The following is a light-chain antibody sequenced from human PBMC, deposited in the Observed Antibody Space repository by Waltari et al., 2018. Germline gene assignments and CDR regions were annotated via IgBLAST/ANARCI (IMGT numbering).Light chain of an antibody. J-gene: IGLJ3*02. CDR2: NNS. CDR3: AAWEDSLNGWV. V-gene: IGLV1-44*01. Sequence: HSVLSQPPSVIGTPGQGVTISCSVSSSNIGINTLNWYQQLPGTSPKLLSYNNSTRPAGVPDRSSGSKCGTSASLAISGLRSEDEADYYCAAWEDSLNGWVFGGGTRLTVL. CDR1: SSNIGINT.